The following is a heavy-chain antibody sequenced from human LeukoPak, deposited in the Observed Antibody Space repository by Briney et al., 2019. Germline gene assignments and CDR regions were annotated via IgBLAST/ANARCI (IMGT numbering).Heavy chain of an antibody. CDR1: GFTVSSCY. CDR3: ARAAYDSNGYTANHDY. D-gene: IGHD3-22*01. CDR2: LYSDGST. J-gene: IGHJ4*02. Sequence: GGSLRLSCAASGFTVSSCYMSWVRQAPGKGLEWVSVLYSDGSTYYADSVKGRFTISRDNSRNTLFLQMNNLRAEDTAFYYCARAAYDSNGYTANHDYWGQGTLVTVSS. V-gene: IGHV3-53*01.